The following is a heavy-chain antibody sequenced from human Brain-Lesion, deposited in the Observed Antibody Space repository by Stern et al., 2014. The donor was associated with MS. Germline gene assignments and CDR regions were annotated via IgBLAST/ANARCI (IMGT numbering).Heavy chain of an antibody. J-gene: IGHJ5*01. Sequence: VQLVQSGGGLVQPGGSLRLSCAASGFTFSNYWMHWVRQAPGKGLVGVSRVNNDGRRTIYADSVKGRFAMSRGHAHNTAPIEKNSLRGEDPAIYYCARGERWFDSWGQGTLVTVSS. CDR1: GFTFSNYW. CDR2: VNNDGRRT. D-gene: IGHD3-10*01. V-gene: IGHV3-74*02. CDR3: ARGERWFDS.